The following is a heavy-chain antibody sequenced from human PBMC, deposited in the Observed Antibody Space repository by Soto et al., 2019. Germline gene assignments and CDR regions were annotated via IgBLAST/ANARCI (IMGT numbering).Heavy chain of an antibody. V-gene: IGHV3-30*18. Sequence: QVQLVESGGGGVQPGTSLRLSCAASGFTCSSVGIHWGRQSPGKGLEWVAGISYDGIDKNYGDSVKGRFTISRENSKNMVYLQMNSLRIEDTAVEHCAKDLREMATIRPDYWGQGVLVAVSS. CDR1: GFTCSSVG. CDR2: ISYDGIDK. D-gene: IGHD5-12*01. J-gene: IGHJ4*02. CDR3: AKDLREMATIRPDY.